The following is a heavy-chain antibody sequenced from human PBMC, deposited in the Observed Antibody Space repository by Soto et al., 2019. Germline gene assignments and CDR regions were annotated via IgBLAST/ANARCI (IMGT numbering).Heavy chain of an antibody. J-gene: IGHJ6*02. V-gene: IGHV5-51*01. Sequence: GESLKISCKGSGYSFTSYWIGWVRQMPGKGLEWMGIIYPGDSDTRYSPSFQGQVTISADKSISTAYLQWSSPKASDTAMYYCARRGYSYGSYYYYYGMDVWGQGTTVTVSS. CDR2: IYPGDSDT. CDR3: ARRGYSYGSYYYYYGMDV. D-gene: IGHD5-18*01. CDR1: GYSFTSYW.